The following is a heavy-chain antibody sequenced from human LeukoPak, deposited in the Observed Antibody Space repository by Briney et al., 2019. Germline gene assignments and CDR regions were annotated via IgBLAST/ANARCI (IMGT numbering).Heavy chain of an antibody. CDR3: AKDRGFTSSATADY. J-gene: IGHJ4*02. Sequence: GGSLRLSCAASGFTFNIYAMSWVRQAPGKGLEWVSAIRGSGGGTYYADSVKGRFTISRDNSNNALYLQMNSLRAEDTAVYYCAKDRGFTSSATADYWGQGTLVTVSS. CDR2: IRGSGGGT. V-gene: IGHV3-23*01. D-gene: IGHD2-2*01. CDR1: GFTFNIYA.